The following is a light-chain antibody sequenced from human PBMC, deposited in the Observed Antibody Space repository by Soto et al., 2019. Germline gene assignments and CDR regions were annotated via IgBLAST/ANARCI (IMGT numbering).Light chain of an antibody. CDR1: SSNIGSNY. CDR2: RTN. J-gene: IGLJ3*02. Sequence: QSVLTQPPSASGTPGQRVTISCSGSSSNIGSNYVYWYQQLPGTAPKVLIYRTNQRPSGVPDRFSGSKSGTSASLAISGLRSEDEADYYCVAWDDSLKGWVFGGGTKLTVL. CDR3: VAWDDSLKGWV. V-gene: IGLV1-47*01.